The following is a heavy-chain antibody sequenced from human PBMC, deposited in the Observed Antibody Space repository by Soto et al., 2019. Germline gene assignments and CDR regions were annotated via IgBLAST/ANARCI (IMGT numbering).Heavy chain of an antibody. V-gene: IGHV3-23*01. J-gene: IGHJ4*02. D-gene: IGHD1-26*01. Sequence: EVQLLESGGGLVQPGGSLRLSCATSGFTFSSYAMNWVRQAPGKGLEWVSTISGSGTTTYYADSVKGRFTISRDNSRNTAYLQMSSLRAEDTALFYCAREDILGARSFDYWGQGTLVTVSS. CDR3: AREDILGARSFDY. CDR2: ISGSGTTT. CDR1: GFTFSSYA.